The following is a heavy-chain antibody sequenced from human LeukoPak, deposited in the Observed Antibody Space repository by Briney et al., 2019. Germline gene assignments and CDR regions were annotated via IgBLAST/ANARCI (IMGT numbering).Heavy chain of an antibody. CDR1: GYTFTSNP. Sequence: ASVKVSCKASGYTFTSNPMYWVRQAPGQRLEWMGWINVGNGNTKYSQNLQDRVTITRDTSASTAYMELSSLRSEDTAVYYCARAYGSYSPWGLWGQGTLVTVSS. CDR2: INVGNGNT. J-gene: IGHJ4*02. D-gene: IGHD1-26*01. V-gene: IGHV1-3*01. CDR3: ARAYGSYSPWGL.